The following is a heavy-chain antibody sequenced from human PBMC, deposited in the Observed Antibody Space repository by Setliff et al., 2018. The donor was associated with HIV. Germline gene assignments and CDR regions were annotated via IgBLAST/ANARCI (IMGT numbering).Heavy chain of an antibody. V-gene: IGHV4-31*03. J-gene: IGHJ6*03. Sequence: SETLSLTCTVSGGSISSGGYYWSWIRQHPGKGLEWIGYIYYSGSTYYNPSLKSRVTISVDTSKNQFSLNLTSVTAADTAVYYCARQNRGCSSTSCLNYYMDVWGQGTLVTVSS. CDR2: IYYSGST. D-gene: IGHD2-2*01. CDR1: GGSISSGGYY. CDR3: ARQNRGCSSTSCLNYYMDV.